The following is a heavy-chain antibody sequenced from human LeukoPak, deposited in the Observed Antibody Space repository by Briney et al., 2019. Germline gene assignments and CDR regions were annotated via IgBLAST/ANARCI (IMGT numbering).Heavy chain of an antibody. CDR2: IYSGGST. CDR1: GFTVSSNY. J-gene: IGHJ3*02. CDR3: ARESWYYDILTGYYPDAFDI. Sequence: GGSLRLSCAASGFTVSSNYMSWVRQAPGKGLEWVSVIYSGGSTYYADSVKGRFTISRDNSKNTLYLQMNSLRAEDTAVYYCARESWYYDILTGYYPDAFDIWGQGTMVTVSS. V-gene: IGHV3-53*01. D-gene: IGHD3-9*01.